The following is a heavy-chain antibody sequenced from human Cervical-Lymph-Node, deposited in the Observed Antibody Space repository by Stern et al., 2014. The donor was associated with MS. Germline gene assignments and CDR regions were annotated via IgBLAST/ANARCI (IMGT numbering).Heavy chain of an antibody. CDR2: IYYSDHT. J-gene: IGHJ4*02. CDR3: GLGYCASGSCYIDY. V-gene: IGHV4-31*03. CDR1: GTSISTGGYY. Sequence: QLQLQESGPGLVKPSQTLSLTCTVSGTSISTGGYYWSWIRQHPGKGLEWIGYIYYSDHTNYNPSLSSRLTMSVDTTKNQFSLNVRSATAADTAMYYCGLGYCASGSCYIDYWGQGTLVTVSS. D-gene: IGHD2-15*01.